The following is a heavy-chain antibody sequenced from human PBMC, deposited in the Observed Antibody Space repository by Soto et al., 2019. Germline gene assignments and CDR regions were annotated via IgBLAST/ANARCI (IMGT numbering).Heavy chain of an antibody. V-gene: IGHV3-7*01. CDR1: GFTFRDFY. J-gene: IGHJ4*02. CDR3: ATSSDTGYIFDF. D-gene: IGHD3-9*01. Sequence: VQLVESGGGLVKPGGSLRLCCAASGFTFRDFYMSWIRQAPGKGLEWVASIKQNGGEEYYVDSVKGRFTISRDNAKNSLYLEMNTLRAEDRVVYYCATSSDTGYIFDFWGQGTLVTVSS. CDR2: IKQNGGEE.